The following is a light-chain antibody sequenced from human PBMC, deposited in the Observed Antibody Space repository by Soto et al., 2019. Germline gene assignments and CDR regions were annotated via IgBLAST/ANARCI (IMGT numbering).Light chain of an antibody. Sequence: QSALTQPASVSGSPGQSITLSFTGSSSDVGRYNFVSLYQQHPDKAPKLVVYEVSNRPLGVSNRFSGSKSGNTASLTISGLQAEDEADYSCSSYTTSSTVLFGGGTKLTVL. CDR1: SSDVGRYNF. V-gene: IGLV2-14*01. J-gene: IGLJ2*01. CDR2: EVS. CDR3: SSYTTSSTVL.